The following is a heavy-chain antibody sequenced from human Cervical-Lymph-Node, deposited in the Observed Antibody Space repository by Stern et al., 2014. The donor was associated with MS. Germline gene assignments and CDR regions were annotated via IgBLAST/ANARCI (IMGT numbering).Heavy chain of an antibody. V-gene: IGHV3-23*04. CDR2: ISGSGGST. J-gene: IGHJ4*02. Sequence: EMQLVESGGGLVQPGGSLRLACEASGFTFSNYAMSWVRQAPGKGLAWVSTISGSGGSTFHADSVKGRFTISRDNSKNTLYLQMNSLRDEDTAVYYCARASTVTTFRDYWGQGTLVTVSS. D-gene: IGHD4-17*01. CDR1: GFTFSNYA. CDR3: ARASTVTTFRDY.